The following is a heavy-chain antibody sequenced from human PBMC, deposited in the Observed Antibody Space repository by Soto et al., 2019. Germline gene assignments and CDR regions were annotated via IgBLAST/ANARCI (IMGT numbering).Heavy chain of an antibody. J-gene: IGHJ4*02. CDR2: VYYTGST. V-gene: IGHV4-59*01. D-gene: IGHD6-19*01. Sequence: PSETLSLTGSVSGGSISGSYWSWIRQSPGKGLEWLGYVYYTGSTNYSPSLRSRVSISVDTSKNEFSLRLSSVTAADPAVYFCARSVAVPGAQIDCWGQGTQVSVAS. CDR1: GGSISGSY. CDR3: ARSVAVPGAQIDC.